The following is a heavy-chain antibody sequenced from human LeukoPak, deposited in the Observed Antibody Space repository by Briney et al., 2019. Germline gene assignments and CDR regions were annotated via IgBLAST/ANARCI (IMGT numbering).Heavy chain of an antibody. CDR1: GYTFTGYY. CDR2: INPNRGGT. J-gene: IGHJ4*02. D-gene: IGHD2/OR15-2a*01. CDR3: ARGGYYLYVDS. V-gene: IGHV1-2*02. Sequence: GASVKVSCKASGYTFTGYYMHWVRQAPGQGLEWVGWINPNRGGTNFAQKFHGRVTMTSDTSISTAYVEPSSLTSDDTAVYYCARGGYYLYVDSWGQGTLVTVSS.